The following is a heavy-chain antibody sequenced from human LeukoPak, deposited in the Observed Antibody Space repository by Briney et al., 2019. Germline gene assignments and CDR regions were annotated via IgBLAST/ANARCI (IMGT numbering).Heavy chain of an antibody. V-gene: IGHV4-34*01. CDR3: ARSVVPAAIPWWYFDL. J-gene: IGHJ2*01. D-gene: IGHD2-2*01. CDR1: GGSFSSYF. CDR2: INHSGST. Sequence: SETLSLTCAVYGGSFSSYFWSWIRQPPGKGLEWIGEINHSGSTDYNPSLKSRVTISVDTSKNQFSLKLSSVTAADTAVYYCARSVVPAAIPWWYFDLWGRGTLVTVSS.